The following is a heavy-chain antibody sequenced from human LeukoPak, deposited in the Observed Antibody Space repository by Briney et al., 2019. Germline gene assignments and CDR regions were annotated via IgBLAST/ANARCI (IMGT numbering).Heavy chain of an antibody. CDR1: GGSISSYY. V-gene: IGHV4-59*08. CDR3: ARGRVVVGALTDAFDI. CDR2: IYYSGST. Sequence: PSETLSLTCTVSGGSISSYYWSWIRQPPGKGLEWIGYIYYSGSTNYNPSLKSRVTISVDTSKNQFSLKLSSVTAADTAVYYCARGRVVVGALTDAFDIWGQGTMVTVSS. D-gene: IGHD1-26*01. J-gene: IGHJ3*02.